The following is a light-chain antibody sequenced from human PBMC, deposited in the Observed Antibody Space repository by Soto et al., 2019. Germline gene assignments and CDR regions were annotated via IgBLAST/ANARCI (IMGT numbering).Light chain of an antibody. CDR1: QSVTSNF. V-gene: IGKV3-20*01. CDR2: GAS. CDR3: HQYGSSPLT. J-gene: IGKJ3*01. Sequence: EIVLTQSPGTLSLSPGERATLTCRASQSVTSNFLAWYQQKPGQAPRLLMYGASSRATGIPDRFSGSGSGTDVTLTSSRLEPEDFALYYCHQYGSSPLTFGPGTKVDIK.